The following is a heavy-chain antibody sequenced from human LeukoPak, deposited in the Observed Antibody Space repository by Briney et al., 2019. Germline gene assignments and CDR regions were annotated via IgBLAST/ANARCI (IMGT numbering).Heavy chain of an antibody. CDR2: VTPKNGDT. D-gene: IGHD1-26*01. J-gene: IGHJ4*02. CDR1: GYTFTDYS. V-gene: IGHV1-2*02. Sequence: ASVKVSCKASGYTFTDYSIHWVRQAPGQGLEWMGWVTPKNGDTSYTPKFQGRVTMSRDTSISTAHMALSRLRSDDTAIYYCAREIVHSGGDCWGQGTLVIVSS. CDR3: AREIVHSGGDC.